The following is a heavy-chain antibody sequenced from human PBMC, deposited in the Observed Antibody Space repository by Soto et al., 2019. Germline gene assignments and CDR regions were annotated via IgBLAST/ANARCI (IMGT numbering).Heavy chain of an antibody. D-gene: IGHD2-15*01. Sequence: GGSLRLSCAASGITFSSYAMSWVRQAPGKGLEWVSAISGSGGSTDYAYSVKGRFTISRWNSKNTLYLQMNSLRAADTAVYYCAKAQGYCSGGSCYHKLDYYYYGMDVWGQGTTVTVSS. V-gene: IGHV3-23*01. CDR3: AKAQGYCSGGSCYHKLDYYYYGMDV. J-gene: IGHJ6*02. CDR1: GITFSSYA. CDR2: ISGSGGST.